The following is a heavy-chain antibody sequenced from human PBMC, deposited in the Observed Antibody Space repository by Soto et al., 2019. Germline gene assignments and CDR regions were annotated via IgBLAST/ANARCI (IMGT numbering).Heavy chain of an antibody. CDR3: AKGVPSPTQHAFDI. J-gene: IGHJ3*02. Sequence: QVHLVESGGGVVQPGRPLRLSCAAPGFSFSSYDMHWVRQAPGKGLEWVAMISYDGSDKYFSDSVKGRFTISRDNSKNTVSLEMNSMRTKDTAAYYCAKGVPSPTQHAFDIWGQGTKVTVSS. CDR1: GFSFSSYD. CDR2: ISYDGSDK. V-gene: IGHV3-30*18.